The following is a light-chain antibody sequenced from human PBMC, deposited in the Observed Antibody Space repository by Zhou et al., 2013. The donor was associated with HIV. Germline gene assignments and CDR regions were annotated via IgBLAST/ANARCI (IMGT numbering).Light chain of an antibody. CDR3: QQYGDSPWT. V-gene: IGKV3-20*01. CDR1: QAVGLN. J-gene: IGKJ1*01. Sequence: EIVLTQSPATLSVSPGERVTLSCRASQAVGLNLAWYQQKPGQAPRLLIYGASSRATGIPDRFSGSGSGTEFTLTIRKLGPEDFAVYFCQQYGDSPWTFGQGTKVEIK. CDR2: GAS.